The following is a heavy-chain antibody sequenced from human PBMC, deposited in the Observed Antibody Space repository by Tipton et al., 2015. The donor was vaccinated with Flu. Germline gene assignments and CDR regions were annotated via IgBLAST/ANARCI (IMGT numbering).Heavy chain of an antibody. CDR1: GDSIGNAYY. V-gene: IGHV4-38-2*01. CDR3: ARHTGDSVRGVIDY. CDR2: IHHSGNT. Sequence: TLSLTCSVSGDSIGNAYYWGWIRQPPGRGLEWIGNIHHSGNTYYNPSLKSRVTISVDTSKNQFSLRLSSVTAADTAVYYCARHTGDSVRGVIDYWGQGTLVTVSS. J-gene: IGHJ4*02. D-gene: IGHD3-10*02.